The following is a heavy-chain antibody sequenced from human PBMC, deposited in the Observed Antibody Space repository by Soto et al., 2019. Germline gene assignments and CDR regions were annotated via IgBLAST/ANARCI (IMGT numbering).Heavy chain of an antibody. CDR3: AKTLILERRSYYYYGMDV. CDR1: GFTFSSYA. D-gene: IGHD1-1*01. Sequence: EVQLLESGGGLVQPGGSLRLSCAASGFTFSSYAMSCVRQAPGKGLEWVSAISGSGGSTYYADSVKGRFTISRDNSKNTLYLQMNSLRAEDTAVYYCAKTLILERRSYYYYGMDVWGQGTTVTVSS. V-gene: IGHV3-23*01. CDR2: ISGSGGST. J-gene: IGHJ6*02.